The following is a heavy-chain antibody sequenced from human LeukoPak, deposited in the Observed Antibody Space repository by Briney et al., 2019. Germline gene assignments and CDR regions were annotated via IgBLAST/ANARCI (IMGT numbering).Heavy chain of an antibody. D-gene: IGHD2-2*01. CDR3: ARGNGYCSCTSCPHWFDP. CDR2: INHSEYI. J-gene: IGHJ5*02. V-gene: IGHV4-34*01. Sequence: SETLSLTCAVYGGSFSGYYWSWIRQPPGKGLEWIGEINHSEYINFNPSLKSRVTISVDTSKNQFSLKLSSVTAADTAVYYCARGNGYCSCTSCPHWFDPWGQGTLVTVSS. CDR1: GGSFSGYY.